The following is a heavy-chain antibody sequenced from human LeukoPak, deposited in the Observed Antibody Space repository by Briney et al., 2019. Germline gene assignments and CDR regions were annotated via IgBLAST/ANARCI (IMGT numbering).Heavy chain of an antibody. D-gene: IGHD4-17*01. CDR3: ARVPPTIYGDYPWLDY. J-gene: IGHJ4*02. CDR1: GYTFSIYG. V-gene: IGHV1-18*01. Sequence: VKVSCKASGYTFSIYGFSWVRQAPGQGLEWMGWISAYNGNTNYAQKFQGRVTMTTDTSTSTAHMELRSLRSDDTAVYYCARVPPTIYGDYPWLDYWGQGTLVTVSS. CDR2: ISAYNGNT.